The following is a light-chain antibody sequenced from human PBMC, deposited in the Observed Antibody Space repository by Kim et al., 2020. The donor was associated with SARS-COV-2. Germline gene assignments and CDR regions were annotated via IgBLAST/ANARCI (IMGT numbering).Light chain of an antibody. V-gene: IGKV3-15*01. Sequence: EIVMTQSPATLSVSPGERATLSCRASQSVSSNLAWYQQKPGQAPRLLIYGASTRATGIPARFSGSESGTEFTLTISSLRSEDFAVYYWHPYNTWAIGFRQGARLEIK. CDR3: HPYNTWAIG. CDR2: GAS. CDR1: QSVSSN. J-gene: IGKJ5*01.